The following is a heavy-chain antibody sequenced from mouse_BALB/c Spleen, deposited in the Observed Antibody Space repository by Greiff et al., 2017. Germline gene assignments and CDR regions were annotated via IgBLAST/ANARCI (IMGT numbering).Heavy chain of an antibody. CDR1: GFSLTSYG. D-gene: IGHD2-3*01. CDR2: IWAGGST. J-gene: IGHJ3*01. V-gene: IGHV2-9*02. CDR3: AKDSIYDGYYPLAY. Sequence: VMLVESGPGLVAPSQSLSITCTVSGFSLTSYGVHWVRQPPGKGLEWLGVIWAGGSTNYNSALMSRLSISKDNSKSQVFFKMNSLQADDTAIYYCAKDSIYDGYYPLAYWGQGTLVTVSA.